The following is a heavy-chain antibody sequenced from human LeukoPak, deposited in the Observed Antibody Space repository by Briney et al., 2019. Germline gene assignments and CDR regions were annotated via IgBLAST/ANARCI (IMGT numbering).Heavy chain of an antibody. CDR3: ARGGVDTAMVRWFDP. V-gene: IGHV4-39*07. D-gene: IGHD5-18*01. Sequence: SETLSLTCTVSGGSISSSSYYWSWIRQPPGKGLEWIGEINHSGSTNYNPSLKSRVTISVDTSKNQFSLKLSSVTAADTAVYYCARGGVDTAMVRWFDPWGQGTLVTVSS. CDR1: GGSISSSSYY. CDR2: INHSGST. J-gene: IGHJ5*02.